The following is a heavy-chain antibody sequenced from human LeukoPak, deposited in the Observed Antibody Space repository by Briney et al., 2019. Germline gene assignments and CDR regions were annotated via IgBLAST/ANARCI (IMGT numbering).Heavy chain of an antibody. CDR1: GYSISSGYY. CDR2: VYHSGST. J-gene: IGHJ4*02. Sequence: SETLSLTCTVSGYSISSGYYCGWIRQPPGKGLEWIGSVYHSGSTYYNPSLKSRVTISTDKSKNQFSLKLTSVTAADTAVYYCGSQREWSLTEYHFDYWGQGTLVTVSS. V-gene: IGHV4-38-2*02. CDR3: GSQREWSLTEYHFDY. D-gene: IGHD3-3*01.